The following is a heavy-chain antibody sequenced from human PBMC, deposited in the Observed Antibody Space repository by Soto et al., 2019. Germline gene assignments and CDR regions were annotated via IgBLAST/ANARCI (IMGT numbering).Heavy chain of an antibody. CDR1: GYTLTELS. Sequence: ASVKVSCTVSGYTLTELSMHWVRQAPGKGLEWMGGFDPEDGETIYAQKFQGRVTMTEDTSTDTAYMELSSLRSEDTAVYYCATAPLWFYGMDVWGQGTTVTVSS. CDR2: FDPEDGET. CDR3: ATAPLWFYGMDV. J-gene: IGHJ6*02. V-gene: IGHV1-24*01. D-gene: IGHD3-10*01.